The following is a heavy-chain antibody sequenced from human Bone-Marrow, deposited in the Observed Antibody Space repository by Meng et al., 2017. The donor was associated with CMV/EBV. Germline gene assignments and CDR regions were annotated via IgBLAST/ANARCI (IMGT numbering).Heavy chain of an antibody. Sequence: GESLKISCAVSGLTFSNYAMSWIRQAPGKGLEWVSAITASGGSTYYADSVKGRFTISRDNSKDTVSMQMNSLRADDTAVYYCARAGAPYYYENTGQYGALDIWGQGTMVTVAS. V-gene: IGHV3-23*01. D-gene: IGHD3-22*01. CDR3: ARAGAPYYYENTGQYGALDI. CDR2: ITASGGST. CDR1: GLTFSNYA. J-gene: IGHJ3*02.